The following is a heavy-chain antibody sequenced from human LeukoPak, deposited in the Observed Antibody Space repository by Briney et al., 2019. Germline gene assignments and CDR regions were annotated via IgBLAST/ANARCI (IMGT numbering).Heavy chain of an antibody. CDR3: AKLGITGTTADDYYYYGMDV. CDR1: GFTFSSYG. J-gene: IGHJ6*02. V-gene: IGHV3-30*18. CDR2: ISYDGSNK. Sequence: PGRSLRLSCAASGFTFSSYGMHWVRQAPGKGLEWVAVISYDGSNKYYADSVKGRFTISRDNPKNTLYLQMNSLRAEDTAVYYCAKLGITGTTADDYYYYGMDVWGQGTTVTVPS. D-gene: IGHD1-7*01.